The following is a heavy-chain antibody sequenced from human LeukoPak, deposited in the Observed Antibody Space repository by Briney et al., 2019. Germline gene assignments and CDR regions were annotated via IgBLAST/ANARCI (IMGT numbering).Heavy chain of an antibody. CDR2: ISGSGGST. D-gene: IGHD3-10*01. Sequence: PGGSLRLSCAASRFTFSTYAMSWVRQTPEKGLEWVSAISGSGGSTYYADSVKGRFTISRDNSKNTLYLQMNSLRAEDTAVYYCAKDRGFGEYFPFFYWGQGTLVTVSS. CDR3: AKDRGFGEYFPFFY. J-gene: IGHJ4*02. CDR1: RFTFSTYA. V-gene: IGHV3-23*01.